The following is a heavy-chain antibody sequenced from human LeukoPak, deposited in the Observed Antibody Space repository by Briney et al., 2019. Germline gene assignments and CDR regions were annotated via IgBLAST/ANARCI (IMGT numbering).Heavy chain of an antibody. CDR1: GFTFSSYA. Sequence: PGGSLRLSCAASGFTFSSYAMSWVRQAPGKGLEWVSAISGSGGSTYYADSVEGRFTISRDNSKSTLYLQMNSLRAEDTAVYYCAKDRGTSCCVWFDPWGQGTLVTVSS. V-gene: IGHV3-23*01. D-gene: IGHD2-2*01. CDR2: ISGSGGST. J-gene: IGHJ5*02. CDR3: AKDRGTSCCVWFDP.